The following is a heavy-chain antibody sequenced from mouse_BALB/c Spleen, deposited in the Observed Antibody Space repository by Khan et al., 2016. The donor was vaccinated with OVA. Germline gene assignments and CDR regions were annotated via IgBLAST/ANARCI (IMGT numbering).Heavy chain of an antibody. J-gene: IGHJ4*01. Sequence: EVQLVESGPGLVKPSQSLSLTCTVTGYSITSDYAWNWIRQFPGNKLGWMGYINYSGSTKYNPALKSRISITRYTSKNQFFLQFNSVTAADTASYYCARDGSRYNYAMDYWGQGTSVTVSS. D-gene: IGHD2-3*01. CDR1: GYSITSDYA. V-gene: IGHV3-2*02. CDR2: INYSGST. CDR3: ARDGSRYNYAMDY.